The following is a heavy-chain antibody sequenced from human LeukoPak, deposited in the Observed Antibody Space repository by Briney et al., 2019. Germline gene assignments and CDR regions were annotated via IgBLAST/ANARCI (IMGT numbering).Heavy chain of an antibody. CDR3: ARVNVLLEFDP. Sequence: GASVKVSCKASGYTFTSYYTHWVRQAPGQGLEWMGIINPSGGSTSYAQKFQGRVTMTRDTSTSTVYMELSSLRSEDTAVYYCARVNVLLEFDPWGQGTLVTVSS. D-gene: IGHD3-10*01. CDR2: INPSGGST. CDR1: GYTFTSYY. J-gene: IGHJ5*02. V-gene: IGHV1-46*01.